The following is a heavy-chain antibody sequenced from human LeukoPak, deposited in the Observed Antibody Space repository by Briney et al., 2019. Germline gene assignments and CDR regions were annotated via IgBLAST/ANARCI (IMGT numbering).Heavy chain of an antibody. D-gene: IGHD2-21*01. CDR2: ISSSSSYI. V-gene: IGHV3-21*01. CDR1: GFTFSSYS. J-gene: IGHJ3*02. Sequence: GGSLRLSCAASGFTFSSYSMNWVCQAPGKGLEWVSSISSSSSYIYYADSVKGRFTISRDNAKNSLYLQMNSLRAEDTAVYYCAREHRGDDAFDIWGQGTMVTVSS. CDR3: AREHRGDDAFDI.